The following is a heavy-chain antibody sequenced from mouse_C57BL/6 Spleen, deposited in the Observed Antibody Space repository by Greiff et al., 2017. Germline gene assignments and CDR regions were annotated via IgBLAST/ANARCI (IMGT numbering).Heavy chain of an antibody. D-gene: IGHD2-5*01. Sequence: VQLQQPGPELVKPGASVKIPCKASGYTFTDYNMDWVKQSHGKSLEWIGDINPNNGGTIYNQKFKGKATLTVDKSSSTAYMELRSLTSEDTAVYYCARESYSNYDAMDYWGQGTSVTVSS. CDR2: INPNNGGT. CDR3: ARESYSNYDAMDY. CDR1: GYTFTDYN. J-gene: IGHJ4*01. V-gene: IGHV1-18*01.